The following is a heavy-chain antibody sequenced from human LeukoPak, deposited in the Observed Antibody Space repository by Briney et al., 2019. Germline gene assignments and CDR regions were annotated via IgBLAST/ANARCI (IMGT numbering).Heavy chain of an antibody. V-gene: IGHV5-51*01. CDR3: AVAPGWLQFVCGFDI. Sequence: GESPKIPCKGSGYSLTRHWIGWVRQMPGKGLEWRGSIEAGGSDTRDSPSFPGEGTMCAVKTISNDYLQWSGLKASDTGMDYCAVAPGWLQFVCGFDIWGQGTMVTASS. CDR2: IEAGGSDT. J-gene: IGHJ3*02. CDR1: GYSLTRHW. D-gene: IGHD5-24*01.